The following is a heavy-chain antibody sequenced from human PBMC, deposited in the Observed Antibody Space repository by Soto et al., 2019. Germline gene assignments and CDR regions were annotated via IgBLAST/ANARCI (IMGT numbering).Heavy chain of an antibody. V-gene: IGHV4-34*01. Sequence: PSETLSLTCAVYGGSFSGYYWSWIRQPPGKGLEWIGEINHSGSTNYNPSLKSRVTISVDTSKNQFSLKLSSVTAADTAVYYCERGSNSGYYPTGGDYWGQGNRGTV. CDR1: GGSFSGYY. J-gene: IGHJ4*02. D-gene: IGHD3-3*01. CDR2: INHSGST. CDR3: ERGSNSGYYPTGGDY.